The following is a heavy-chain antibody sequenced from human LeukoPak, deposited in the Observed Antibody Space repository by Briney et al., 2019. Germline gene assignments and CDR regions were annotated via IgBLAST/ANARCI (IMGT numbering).Heavy chain of an antibody. J-gene: IGHJ4*02. CDR2: IYYSGST. V-gene: IGHV4-39*07. Sequence: PSETLSLTCTVSGGSISSSSYYWGWIRQPPGKGLEWIGSIYYSGSTYYNPSLKSRVTISVDTSKNRFSLKLSSVTAADTAVYYCASIHYDSSGYDYFDYWGQGTLVTVSS. CDR3: ASIHYDSSGYDYFDY. D-gene: IGHD3-22*01. CDR1: GGSISSSSYY.